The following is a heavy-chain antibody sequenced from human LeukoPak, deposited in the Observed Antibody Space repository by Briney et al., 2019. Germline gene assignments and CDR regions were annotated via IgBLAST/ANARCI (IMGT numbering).Heavy chain of an antibody. V-gene: IGHV1-46*01. CDR1: GGTFTSYY. CDR3: ARGPYDSSGYYSDAFDI. CDR2: INPSGGST. J-gene: IGHJ3*02. D-gene: IGHD3-22*01. Sequence: ASVKASCKASGGTFTSYYMHWVRQAPGQGLEWMGIINPSGGSTSYAQKFQGRVTMTRDTSTSTVYMELSSLRAEDTAVYYCARGPYDSSGYYSDAFDIWGQGTMVTVSS.